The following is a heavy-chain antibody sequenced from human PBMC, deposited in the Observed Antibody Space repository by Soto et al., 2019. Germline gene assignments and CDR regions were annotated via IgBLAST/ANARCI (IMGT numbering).Heavy chain of an antibody. D-gene: IGHD2-15*01. CDR1: GFTFSSYA. CDR2: ISGSGGST. V-gene: IGHV3-23*01. Sequence: GGSLRLSCAASGFTFSSYAMSWVRQAPGKGLEWVSAISGSGGSTYYADSVKGRFTISRDNSKNTLYLQMNSLRAEDTAVYYCAKVRARIIVVVVAATPGGFDYWGQGTLVTVSS. CDR3: AKVRARIIVVVVAATPGGFDY. J-gene: IGHJ4*02.